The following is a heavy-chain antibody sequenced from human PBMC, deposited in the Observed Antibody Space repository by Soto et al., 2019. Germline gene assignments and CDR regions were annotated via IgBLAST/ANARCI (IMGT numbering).Heavy chain of an antibody. V-gene: IGHV1-18*01. CDR1: GYTFTSYG. J-gene: IGHJ3*02. D-gene: IGHD3-10*01. Sequence: QVQLVQSGAEVKKPGASVKVSCKASGYTFTSYGISWVRQAPGQGLEWMGWISAYNGNTNYAQKLQGRVTMTTDTSTSTAYMELRSLRSDDTAVYYCARDTSYCSGSYYNIPDAFDIWGQGTMVTVSS. CDR3: ARDTSYCSGSYYNIPDAFDI. CDR2: ISAYNGNT.